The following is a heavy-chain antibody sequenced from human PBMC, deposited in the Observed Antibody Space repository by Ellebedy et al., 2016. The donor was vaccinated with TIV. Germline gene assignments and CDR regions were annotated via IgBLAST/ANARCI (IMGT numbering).Heavy chain of an antibody. CDR3: ARNGRG. Sequence: ASVTVSCXASAYTFTGYYMHWVRQAPGQGLEWMGWINPNSGGTNYAQKFQGRVTITADESTSTAYMELSSLRSEDTAVYYCARNGRGWGQGTLVTVSS. V-gene: IGHV1-2*02. J-gene: IGHJ4*02. CDR1: AYTFTGYY. D-gene: IGHD3-10*01. CDR2: INPNSGGT.